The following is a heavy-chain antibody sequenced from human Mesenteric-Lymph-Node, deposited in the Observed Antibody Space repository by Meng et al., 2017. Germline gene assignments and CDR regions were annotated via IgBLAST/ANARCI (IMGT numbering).Heavy chain of an antibody. CDR2: IYHSGIT. Sequence: QVLLHESGPGLGKPSGTLSLTCAVSGGSISSSNWWICVRQPPGKVLEWIGKIYHSGITIYNPSLKSRVTMSVDNSKNQFSLKLNSMTAADTAVYYCARERWELPHGLDYWGQGTLVTVSS. V-gene: IGHV4-4*02. CDR1: GGSISSSNW. CDR3: ARERWELPHGLDY. D-gene: IGHD1-26*01. J-gene: IGHJ4*02.